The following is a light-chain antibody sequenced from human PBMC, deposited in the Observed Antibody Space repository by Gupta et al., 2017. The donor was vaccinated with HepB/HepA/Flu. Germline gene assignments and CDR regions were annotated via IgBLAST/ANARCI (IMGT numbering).Light chain of an antibody. J-gene: IGLJ2*01. CDR3: GTWDYDRSVV. CDR1: TSNIGNNY. V-gene: IGLV1-51*01. CDR2: GNN. Sequence: QSVLTQPPSVSAAPGHKVTISCSGSTSNIGNNYVSWYQKFPGKAPKLLIYGNNKRPSGTPDRFSGSKSGTSATLDITGLQTGDEAEYYCGTWDYDRSVVFGGGTKLSVL.